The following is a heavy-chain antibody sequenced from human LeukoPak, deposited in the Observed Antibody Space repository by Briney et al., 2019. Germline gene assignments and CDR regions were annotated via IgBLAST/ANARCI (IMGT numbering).Heavy chain of an antibody. V-gene: IGHV1-24*01. CDR1: GYTLTELS. J-gene: IGHJ4*02. CDR2: FDPEDGET. Sequence: ASVTVSCKVSGYTLTELSMHWVRQAPGKGLEWMGGFDPEDGETIYAQKFQGRVTMTEDTSTDTAYMELSSLRSEDTAVYYCATTSGGSGWFRFDYWGQGTLVTVSS. CDR3: ATTSGGSGWFRFDY. D-gene: IGHD6-19*01.